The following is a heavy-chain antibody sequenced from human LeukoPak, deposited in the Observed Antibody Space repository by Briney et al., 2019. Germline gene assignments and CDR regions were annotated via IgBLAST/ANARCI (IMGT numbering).Heavy chain of an antibody. D-gene: IGHD2-2*01. J-gene: IGHJ5*02. V-gene: IGHV4-59*08. Sequence: SETLSLTCTVSGGSISSYYWSWIRQPPGKGLEWIGYIYYSGSTNYNPSLKSRVTISVDTSKNQFSLKLSSVTAADTAVYYCARRQPHTSHFDPWGQGTQVTVSS. CDR3: ARRQPHTSHFDP. CDR2: IYYSGST. CDR1: GGSISSYY.